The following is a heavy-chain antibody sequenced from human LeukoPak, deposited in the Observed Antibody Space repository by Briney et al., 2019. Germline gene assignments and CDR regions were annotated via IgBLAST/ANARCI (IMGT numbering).Heavy chain of an antibody. V-gene: IGHV1-69*04. CDR3: ARGGYSSGWFDY. J-gene: IGHJ4*02. D-gene: IGHD6-19*01. CDR2: IIPILNIA. CDR1: GGTFSSYA. Sequence: SVKVSCKASGGTFSSYAISWVRQAPGQGLEWMGRIIPILNIANYAQKFQGGVTIIADKSTSTAYMELSSLRSEDTAVYYCARGGYSSGWFDYWGQGTLVTVSS.